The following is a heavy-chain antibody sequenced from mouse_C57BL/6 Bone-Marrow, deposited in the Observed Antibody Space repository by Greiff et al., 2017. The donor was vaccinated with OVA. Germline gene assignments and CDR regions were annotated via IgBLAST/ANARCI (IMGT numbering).Heavy chain of an antibody. Sequence: VQLQQSGAELARPGASVKLSCKASGYTFTSYGISWVKQRTGQGLEWIGEISPRSGNTYYNEKFKGKATLTADKSSSTAYMELRSLTSEDSAVYFCARGRYYGSFYAMDYWGQGTSVTVSS. CDR3: ARGRYYGSFYAMDY. V-gene: IGHV1-81*01. CDR1: GYTFTSYG. CDR2: ISPRSGNT. J-gene: IGHJ4*01. D-gene: IGHD1-1*01.